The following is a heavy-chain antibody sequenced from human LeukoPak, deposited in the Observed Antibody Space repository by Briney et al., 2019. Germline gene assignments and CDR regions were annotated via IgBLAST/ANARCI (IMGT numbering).Heavy chain of an antibody. V-gene: IGHV3-53*01. CDR3: ARALYEFCSGGSCYSYYFDY. CDR2: IYSGGST. CDR1: GFTVSSNY. J-gene: IGHJ4*02. D-gene: IGHD2-15*01. Sequence: PGGSLRLSRAASGFTVSSNYMSWVRQAPGKGLEWVSVIYSGGSTYYADSVKDRFTISRDNSKNTLYLQMNSLRAEDTAVYYCARALYEFCSGGSCYSYYFDYWGQGTLVTVSS.